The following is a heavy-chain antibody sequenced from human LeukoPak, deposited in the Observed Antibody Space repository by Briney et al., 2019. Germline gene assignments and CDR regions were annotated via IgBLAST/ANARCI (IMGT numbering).Heavy chain of an antibody. CDR2: INPNNGDT. D-gene: IGHD1-14*01. J-gene: IGHJ6*03. V-gene: IGHV1-2*02. Sequence: ASVKVSFKASGYTFTGYYMHWVRQAPGQGLEWMGWINPNNGDTHYAQKFQGTVTMTRDTSISTAYMELSSLRSDDTAVYYCARGVAGVYFYYYMDVWGKGTTVTVSS. CDR3: ARGVAGVYFYYYMDV. CDR1: GYTFTGYY.